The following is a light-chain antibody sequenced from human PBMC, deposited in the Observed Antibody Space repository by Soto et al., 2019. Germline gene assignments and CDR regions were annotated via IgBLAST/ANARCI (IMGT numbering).Light chain of an antibody. CDR1: QDISRY. CDR2: ASS. Sequence: DIQLTQSPSVLSASVGDRVTITCRASQDISRYLAWYQQKPGKAPKLLVYASSTLQSGVSSRFSGSGSGTAFTLRISSLQPEDFAIYYCQQLNTYPLTFGGGTKVEIK. CDR3: QQLNTYPLT. V-gene: IGKV1-9*01. J-gene: IGKJ4*01.